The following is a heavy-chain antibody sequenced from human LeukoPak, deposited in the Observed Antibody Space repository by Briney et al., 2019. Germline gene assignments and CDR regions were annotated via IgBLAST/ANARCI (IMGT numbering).Heavy chain of an antibody. CDR2: INPSGGST. Sequence: ASVKVSCKASGYTFTSYYMHWVRQAPGQGLEWIGIINPSGGSTSYAQKFQGRVTMTRDTSTSTVYMELSSLRSEDTAVYYCARRAGGYCSSTSCSEDYWGQGTLVTVSS. CDR1: GYTFTSYY. V-gene: IGHV1-46*01. D-gene: IGHD2-2*01. CDR3: ARRAGGYCSSTSCSEDY. J-gene: IGHJ4*02.